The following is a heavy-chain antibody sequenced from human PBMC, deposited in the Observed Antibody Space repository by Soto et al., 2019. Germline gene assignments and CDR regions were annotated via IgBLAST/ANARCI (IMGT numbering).Heavy chain of an antibody. CDR2: IYYTGKT. V-gene: IGHV4-30-4*01. Sequence: QVQLQESGPGLVKPSQTLSLTCSVSGDYIHVGGYYWTWIRQRPGKGLEWMGYIYYTGKTYYNPSLESRLTMSVDRSENQFSLRLTSVTAADTAVYFCGRDLTSNANCIDPWGQGTLVTVSS. CDR1: GDYIHVGGYY. D-gene: IGHD2-2*01. J-gene: IGHJ5*02. CDR3: GRDLTSNANCIDP.